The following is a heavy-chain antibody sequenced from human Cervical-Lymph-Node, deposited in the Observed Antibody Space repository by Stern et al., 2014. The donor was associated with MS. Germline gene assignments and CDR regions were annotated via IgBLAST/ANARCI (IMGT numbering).Heavy chain of an antibody. Sequence: VQLVESGPGLVKPSETLSLTCTVSGGSISSSSYYWGWIRQPPGKGLEWIGSIYYRGSTYYNPSPKSRVTIPVARPKTQSSLKLSCVTAADTAVYYCASRLVRDGYNPSWGQGTLVTVSS. CDR2: IYYRGST. V-gene: IGHV4-39*01. D-gene: IGHD5-24*01. J-gene: IGHJ4*02. CDR3: ASRLVRDGYNPS. CDR1: GGSISSSSYY.